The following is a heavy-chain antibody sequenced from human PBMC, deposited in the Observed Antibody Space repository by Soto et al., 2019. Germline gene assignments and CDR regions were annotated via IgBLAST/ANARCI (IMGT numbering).Heavy chain of an antibody. D-gene: IGHD2-21*02. CDR2: IYPGDSDT. CDR3: ARVYPATPYSGGDCYSTNFDY. J-gene: IGHJ4*02. CDR1: GYSFTSYW. Sequence: GESLKISCKGSGYSFTSYWIGWVRQMPGKGLEWMGIIYPGDSDTRYSPSFQGQVTISADKSISTAYLQWSSLKASDTAMYYCARVYPATPYSGGDCYSTNFDYWGQGTLVTVSS. V-gene: IGHV5-51*01.